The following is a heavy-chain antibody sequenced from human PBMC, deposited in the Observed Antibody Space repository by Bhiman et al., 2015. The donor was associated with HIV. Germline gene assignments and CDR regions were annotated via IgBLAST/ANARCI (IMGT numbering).Heavy chain of an antibody. CDR3: ARSEGQKY. J-gene: IGHJ4*02. Sequence: GRFTISRDNAKNSLYLQMNSLRAEDTALYYCARSEGQKYWGQGTLVTVSS. V-gene: IGHV3-21*03.